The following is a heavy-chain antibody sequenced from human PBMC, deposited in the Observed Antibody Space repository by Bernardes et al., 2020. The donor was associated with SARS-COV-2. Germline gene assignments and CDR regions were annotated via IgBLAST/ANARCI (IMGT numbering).Heavy chain of an antibody. Sequence: GGSLRLSCAASGFTLSHNSMNWVRQAPGKGLEWISYISNSGRTIYYADSVKGRFTISRDNAKNSLYLEMNSLRAEDTAIYYCARDPGMGFDFWG. D-gene: IGHD3-10*01. CDR1: GFTLSHNS. J-gene: IGHJ4*01. V-gene: IGHV3-48*01. CDR2: ISNSGRTI. CDR3: ARDPGMGFDF.